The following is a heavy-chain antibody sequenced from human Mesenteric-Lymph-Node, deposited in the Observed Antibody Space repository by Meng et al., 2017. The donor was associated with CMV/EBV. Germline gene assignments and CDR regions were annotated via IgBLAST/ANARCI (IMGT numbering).Heavy chain of an antibody. D-gene: IGHD3-22*01. CDR1: GDSISNSTYY. J-gene: IGHJ4*02. CDR3: ARRGNYDSDYSEY. V-gene: IGHV4-39*01. CDR2: VHHSGTT. Sequence: QLQPHAAAPGLVTPSATLSLSCIVSGDSISNSTYYWTWIRQPPGKGLEWIGSVHHSGTTYYNPSLKGRLTISVDTSANLFSLRLTTVTAADTATYYCARRGNYDSDYSEYWGQGTLVTVSS.